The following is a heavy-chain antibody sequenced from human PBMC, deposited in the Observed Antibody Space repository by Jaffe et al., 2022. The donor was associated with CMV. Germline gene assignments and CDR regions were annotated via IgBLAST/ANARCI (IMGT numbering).Heavy chain of an antibody. CDR2: INAGNGNT. D-gene: IGHD6-19*01. Sequence: QVQLVQSGAEVKKPGASVKVSCKASGYTFTSYAMHWVRQAPGQRLEWMGWINAGNGNTKYSQKFQGRVTITRDTSASTAYMELSSLRSEDTAVYYCARGRVVHMAVAGTSLLDAFDIWGQGTMVTVSS. J-gene: IGHJ3*02. CDR1: GYTFTSYA. CDR3: ARGRVVHMAVAGTSLLDAFDI. V-gene: IGHV1-3*01.